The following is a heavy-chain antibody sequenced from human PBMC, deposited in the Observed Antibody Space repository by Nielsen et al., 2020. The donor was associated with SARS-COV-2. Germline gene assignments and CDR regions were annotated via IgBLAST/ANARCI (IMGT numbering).Heavy chain of an antibody. Sequence: GESLKISCKGSGYNFNYYWIAWVRQAPGQGLEWMGWISGYNGKVNYAQKFEGRVTVTTDRSTSTAYLELRNLRDDDTAVYFCANAGGGLGATGASDWGQGSLVTVSS. CDR3: ANAGGGLGATGASD. CDR1: GYNFNYYW. D-gene: IGHD1-26*01. CDR2: ISGYNGKV. V-gene: IGHV1-18*04. J-gene: IGHJ4*02.